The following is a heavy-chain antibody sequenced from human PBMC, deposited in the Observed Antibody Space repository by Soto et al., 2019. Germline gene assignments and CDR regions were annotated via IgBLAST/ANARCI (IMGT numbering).Heavy chain of an antibody. D-gene: IGHD5-12*01. CDR3: AREDSGYLYDY. CDR2: ISSNGGST. J-gene: IGHJ4*02. Sequence: GGSLRLSCAASGFTFSSYAMHWVRQAPGKGLEYVSAISSNGGSTYYANSVKGRFTISRVNSKNTLYLQMGSLRAEDMAVYYCAREDSGYLYDYWGQGTLVTVSS. V-gene: IGHV3-64*01. CDR1: GFTFSSYA.